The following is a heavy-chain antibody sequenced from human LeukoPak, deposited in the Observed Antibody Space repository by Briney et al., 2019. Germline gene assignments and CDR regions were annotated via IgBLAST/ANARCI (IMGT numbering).Heavy chain of an antibody. V-gene: IGHV1-18*01. Sequence: ASVKVSCKASGYTFTNYGITWVRQARGQGLEWMGWISASYGNTYYAQKLQGRVTMTTDTSTNTVYMELRSLRSDDTAVYYCARERPTDNAFDVWGQGTTVTVSS. CDR3: ARERPTDNAFDV. CDR2: ISASYGNT. D-gene: IGHD4-17*01. CDR1: GYTFTNYG. J-gene: IGHJ3*01.